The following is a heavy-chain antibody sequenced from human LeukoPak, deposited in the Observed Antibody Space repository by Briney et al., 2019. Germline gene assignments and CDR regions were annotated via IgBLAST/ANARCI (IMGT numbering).Heavy chain of an antibody. CDR1: GDSVSSNSAA. D-gene: IGHD3-3*01. J-gene: IGHJ6*02. V-gene: IGHV6-1*01. Sequence: SQTLSLTCAISGDSVSSNSAAWNWIRQSPSRGLEWLGRTYYRSKWYNDYAVSVKSRITTNPDTSKNQFSLQLNSVTPEDPAVYYCAREAGYDFWSGYMHYGMDVWGQGTRVTVSS. CDR2: TYYRSKWYN. CDR3: AREAGYDFWSGYMHYGMDV.